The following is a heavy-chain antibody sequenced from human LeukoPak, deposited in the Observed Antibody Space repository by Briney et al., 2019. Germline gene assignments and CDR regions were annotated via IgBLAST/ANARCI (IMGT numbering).Heavy chain of an antibody. CDR2: ISYDGSNK. Sequence: PGGSLRLSCAASGFTFSSYAMHWVRQAPGKGLEWVAVISYDGSNKYYADSVKGRFTISRDNAKNSLYLQMNSLRAEDTAVYYCARVVVPYYAMDVWGQGTMVTVSS. D-gene: IGHD3-22*01. CDR1: GFTFSSYA. J-gene: IGHJ6*02. V-gene: IGHV3-30-3*01. CDR3: ARVVVPYYAMDV.